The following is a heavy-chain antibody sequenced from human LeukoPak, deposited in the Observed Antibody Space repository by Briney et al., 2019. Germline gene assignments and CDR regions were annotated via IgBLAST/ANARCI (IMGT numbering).Heavy chain of an antibody. J-gene: IGHJ5*02. V-gene: IGHV3-11*05. D-gene: IGHD2-21*02. Sequence: GGSLRLSCAASGFTFSHYYMSWIRQAPGKGLVGVSYNSSSSSYTNYADSVKGRFTISRDNAKNSLYLQMNSLRAEDTAVYYCARVGPAYCGGDCSNWFDPWGQGTLVTVSS. CDR1: GFTFSHYY. CDR3: ARVGPAYCGGDCSNWFDP. CDR2: NSSSSSYT.